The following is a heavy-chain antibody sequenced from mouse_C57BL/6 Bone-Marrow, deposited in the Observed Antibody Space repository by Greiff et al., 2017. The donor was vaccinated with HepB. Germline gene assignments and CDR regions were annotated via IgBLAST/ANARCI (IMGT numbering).Heavy chain of an antibody. Sequence: QVQLKESGPELVKPGASVKLSCKASGYTFTSYDINWVKQRPGQGLEWIGWIYPRDGSTKYNEKFKGKATLTVDTSSSTACMELHSLTSEDSAVYFCARIGTNWDGWYFDVWGTGTTVTVSS. CDR1: GYTFTSYD. J-gene: IGHJ1*03. CDR3: ARIGTNWDGWYFDV. V-gene: IGHV1-85*01. D-gene: IGHD4-1*01. CDR2: IYPRDGST.